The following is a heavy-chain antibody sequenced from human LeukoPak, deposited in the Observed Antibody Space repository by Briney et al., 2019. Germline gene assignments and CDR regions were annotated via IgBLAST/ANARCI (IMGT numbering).Heavy chain of an antibody. CDR1: GFTVSSNY. CDR3: VRQYYYGSGSYLWAPDY. D-gene: IGHD3-10*01. Sequence: GGSLRLSCAASGFTVSSNYTSWVRQAPGKGLEWVSVIYSGGSTYYADSVKGRFTISRDNAKNSLYLQMNSLRAEDTAVYHCVRQYYYGSGSYLWAPDYWGQGTLVTVSS. V-gene: IGHV3-66*04. CDR2: IYSGGST. J-gene: IGHJ4*02.